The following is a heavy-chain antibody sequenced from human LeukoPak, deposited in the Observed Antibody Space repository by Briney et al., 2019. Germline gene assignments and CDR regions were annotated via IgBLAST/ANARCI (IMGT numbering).Heavy chain of an antibody. CDR2: IYYSGST. V-gene: IGHV4-59*01. J-gene: IGHJ3*02. CDR3: ARATITMTSSYAFDI. CDR1: GGSISSYY. Sequence: KPSETLSLTCTVSGGSISSYYWSWIRQPPGKGLEWIAYIYYSGSTSYNPSLKSRVTISVDTSKNQFSLKLSSVTAADTAVYYCARATITMTSSYAFDIWGQGTMVTVSS. D-gene: IGHD3-22*01.